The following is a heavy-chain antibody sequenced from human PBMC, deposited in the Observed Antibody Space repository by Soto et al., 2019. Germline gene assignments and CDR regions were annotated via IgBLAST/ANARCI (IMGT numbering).Heavy chain of an antibody. CDR3: ARAHVVATVDYYYYYCMAV. CDR1: GGSISSYY. V-gene: IGHV4-59*01. D-gene: IGHD5-12*01. Sequence: QVQLQESGPGLVKPAETLSLTCTVSGGSISSYYWSWIRQPPGKGLEWIGYIYYSGSTNYNPSLKSRVTISVDEYKNQSSLKLSSVTAADTAVSCCARAHVVATVDYYYYYCMAVWGQVTTVTVSS. J-gene: IGHJ6*02. CDR2: IYYSGST.